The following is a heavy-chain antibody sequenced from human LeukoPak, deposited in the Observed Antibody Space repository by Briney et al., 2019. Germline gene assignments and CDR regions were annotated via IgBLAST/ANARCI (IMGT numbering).Heavy chain of an antibody. Sequence: GGSLRLSCAASGFTFSSYWMSWVRQAPGKGLEGGANIKQDGSEKYYVDSVKGRFTISRDNAKKSLYLQMNSLRDEDTAVYYCARDFFAFGGVIALLDYWGQGTLVTVSS. CDR3: ARDFFAFGGVIALLDY. D-gene: IGHD3-16*02. CDR2: IKQDGSEK. CDR1: GFTFSSYW. J-gene: IGHJ4*02. V-gene: IGHV3-7*01.